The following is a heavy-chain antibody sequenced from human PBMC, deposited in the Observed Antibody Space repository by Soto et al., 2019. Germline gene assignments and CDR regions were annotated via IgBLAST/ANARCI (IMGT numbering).Heavy chain of an antibody. Sequence: SVTKCVTCTVAGGYISSYDWSWIRQHTGKGLEWIGYIYYSGSTNYNPSLKSRVTISVDTSKNQFSLKLSSVTAADTAVYYCARLVAGPLNYYGMDVWGQGTTVTVSS. V-gene: IGHV4-59*08. CDR2: IYYSGST. CDR1: GGYISSYD. D-gene: IGHD6-19*01. J-gene: IGHJ6*02. CDR3: ARLVAGPLNYYGMDV.